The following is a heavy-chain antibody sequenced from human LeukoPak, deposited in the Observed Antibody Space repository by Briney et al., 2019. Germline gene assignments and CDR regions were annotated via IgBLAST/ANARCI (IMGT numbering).Heavy chain of an antibody. CDR1: GGSISSCNW. CDR2: IYHSGST. V-gene: IGHV4-4*02. J-gene: IGHJ5*02. CDR3: ARGVAAAGTVWFDP. D-gene: IGHD6-13*01. Sequence: PSGTLSLTCAVSGGSISSCNWWSWVRQPPGKGLEWIGEIYHSGSTNYNPSLKSRVTISVDKSKNQFSLKLSSVTAADTAVYYCARGVAAAGTVWFDPWGQGTLVTVSS.